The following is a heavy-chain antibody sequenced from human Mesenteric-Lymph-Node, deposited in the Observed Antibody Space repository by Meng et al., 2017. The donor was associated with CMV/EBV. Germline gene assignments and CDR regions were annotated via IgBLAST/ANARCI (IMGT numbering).Heavy chain of an antibody. V-gene: IGHV3-74*01. Sequence: GESLKISCAASGFTLRSYWVSWVRQAPGKGLVWVSRISSDGTATYSADSVKGRFTISRDNAKNTLYLLMNSLRAEDTAVYYCASGNSHAFDIWGQGTMVTVSS. J-gene: IGHJ3*02. D-gene: IGHD4-23*01. CDR1: GFTLRSYW. CDR3: ASGNSHAFDI. CDR2: ISSDGTAT.